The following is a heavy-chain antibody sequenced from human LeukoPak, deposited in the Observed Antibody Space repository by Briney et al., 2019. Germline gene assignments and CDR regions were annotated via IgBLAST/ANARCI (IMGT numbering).Heavy chain of an antibody. D-gene: IGHD6-6*01. CDR3: ARELEYSSSSGGWFDP. Sequence: GGSLRLSCAASGFTFSSYGIHWVRQAPGSGLEWVAVIWYDGSNKYYADSVKGRFTISRDNSKNTLYLRMNSLRAEDTAVYYCARELEYSSSSGGWFDPWGQGTLVTVSS. CDR2: IWYDGSNK. V-gene: IGHV3-33*01. CDR1: GFTFSSYG. J-gene: IGHJ5*02.